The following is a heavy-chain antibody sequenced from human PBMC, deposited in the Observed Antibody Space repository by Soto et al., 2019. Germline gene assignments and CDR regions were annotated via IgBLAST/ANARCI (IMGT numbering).Heavy chain of an antibody. CDR1: GFTFTSAW. D-gene: IGHD1-26*01. V-gene: IGHV3-15*05. J-gene: IGHJ4*02. CDR2: VKSKNDGGAI. Sequence: VQLEDSGGGWVKRGGSLRLSCAGSGFTFTSAWMNWVRQAPGKGLEWVGRVKSKNDGGAIDYGTPVKGRFIISRDDSKNTAYLQMNSLKIEDTGVYYCVGGSPFEYWGQGTLATVSS. CDR3: VGGSPFEY.